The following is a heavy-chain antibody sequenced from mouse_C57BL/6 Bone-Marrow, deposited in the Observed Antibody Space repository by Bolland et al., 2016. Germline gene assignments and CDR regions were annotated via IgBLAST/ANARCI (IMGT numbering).Heavy chain of an antibody. CDR3: ARSPITTVPLDF. D-gene: IGHD1-1*01. J-gene: IGHJ2*01. V-gene: IGHV1-69*01. Sequence: NYNQKFKGKSTLTVDKSSSTAYMQLSSLTSEDSAVYYCARSPITTVPLDFWGQGT.